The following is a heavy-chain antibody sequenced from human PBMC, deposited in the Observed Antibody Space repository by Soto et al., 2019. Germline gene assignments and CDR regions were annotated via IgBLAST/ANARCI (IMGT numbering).Heavy chain of an antibody. D-gene: IGHD4-17*01. J-gene: IGHJ4*02. Sequence: QVQLVESEAGVVQPGRSLRLSCAASGFTFSSYGMHWVRQAPGKGLEWVAVISYDASNKYYAESVKGRLTISRDNSKNTRYLQMNSLRAEDTAVYYCANVRQATVTTSLLDYWGQGTLVTVS. CDR3: ANVRQATVTTSLLDY. V-gene: IGHV3-30*18. CDR1: GFTFSSYG. CDR2: ISYDASNK.